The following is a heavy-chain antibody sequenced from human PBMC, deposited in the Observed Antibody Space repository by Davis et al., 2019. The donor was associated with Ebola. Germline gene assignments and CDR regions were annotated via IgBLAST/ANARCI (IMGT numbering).Heavy chain of an antibody. D-gene: IGHD5-18*01. J-gene: IGHJ4*02. V-gene: IGHV4-30-2*01. CDR3: ARGNRDEIQLWLLFDY. CDR1: GGSISSGGYS. Sequence: SQTLSLTCAVSGGSISSGGYSWSWIRQPPGKGLEWIGYIYHSGSTYYNPSLKSRVTISVDRSKNQFSLKLSSVTAADTAVYYCARGNRDEIQLWLLFDYWGQGTLVTVSS. CDR2: IYHSGST.